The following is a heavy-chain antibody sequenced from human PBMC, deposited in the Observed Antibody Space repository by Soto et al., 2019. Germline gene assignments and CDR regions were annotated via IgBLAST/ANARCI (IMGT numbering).Heavy chain of an antibody. Sequence: QVQLVESGGGVVQPGRSLRLSCAASGFTFSNYGMHCVRQAPGKGLEGVAIISYEGDNEYYADSVRGRFTISRDKSKNTLYLQTSSLRHEDTAVYYCAKDGGPVYCNSPGCSAKHFDYWGQGTLVTVSS. CDR2: ISYEGDNE. J-gene: IGHJ4*02. CDR1: GFTFSNYG. D-gene: IGHD2-2*01. V-gene: IGHV3-30*18. CDR3: AKDGGPVYCNSPGCSAKHFDY.